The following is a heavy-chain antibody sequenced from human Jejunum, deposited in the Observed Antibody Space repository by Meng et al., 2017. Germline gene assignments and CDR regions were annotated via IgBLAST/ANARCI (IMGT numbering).Heavy chain of an antibody. CDR3: TRDADWHNFDF. D-gene: IGHD3-9*01. CDR2: INSDGRTT. Sequence: GESLKISCTASGFSLSSNWMNWVHQAPGKGLVWVSRINSDGRTTNYVDSVKGRFTISRDNTKNSLYLQMNNLRVEDTAMYYCTRDADWHNFDFWGQGTLVTVSS. J-gene: IGHJ4*02. CDR1: GFSLSSNW. V-gene: IGHV3-74*01.